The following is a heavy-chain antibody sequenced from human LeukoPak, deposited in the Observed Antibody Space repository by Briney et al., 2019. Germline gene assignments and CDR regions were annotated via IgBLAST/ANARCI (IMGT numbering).Heavy chain of an antibody. CDR2: IYTSGST. J-gene: IGHJ6*03. D-gene: IGHD4-11*01. V-gene: IGHV4-4*09. CDR1: GGPISSYY. Sequence: PSETLSLTCTVSGGPISSYYWSWIRQPPGKGLEWIGYIYTSGSTNYNPSLKSRVTISVDTSKNQFSLKLSSVTAADTAVYYCARLGTTVTTDTYYSSSMDVWGKGTTVTVSS. CDR3: ARLGTTVTTDTYYSSSMDV.